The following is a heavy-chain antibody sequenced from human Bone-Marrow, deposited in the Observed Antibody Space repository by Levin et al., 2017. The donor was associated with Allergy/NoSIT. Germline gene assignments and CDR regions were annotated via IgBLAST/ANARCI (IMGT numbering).Heavy chain of an antibody. Sequence: SQTLSLTCAVFGDSMTSTDWWTWVRQPPGKGLEWIGEVSHRGNANYNPSLKNRVTMSVDKTMRQFSLRVTSVTAADTAVYYYASEKQYQLPLYYYYYYIDVWGKGITVTVSS. CDR3: ASEKQYQLPLYYYYYYIDV. J-gene: IGHJ6*03. CDR1: GDSMTSTDW. D-gene: IGHD1/OR15-1a*01. V-gene: IGHV4-4*02. CDR2: VSHRGNA.